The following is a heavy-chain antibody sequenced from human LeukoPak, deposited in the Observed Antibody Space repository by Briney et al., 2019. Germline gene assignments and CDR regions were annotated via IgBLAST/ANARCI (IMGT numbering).Heavy chain of an antibody. CDR2: IKQDESEK. Sequence: GGSLRLSRAASGFIFSIHWMSWVRQAPGKGLEWVTNIKQDESEKYYAASVEGRFTISRDNSRNTLYLQMNSLRAEDPAVYYCARGPYCSGGSCYSGLVDYWGQGTLVTVSS. CDR1: GFIFSIHW. CDR3: ARGPYCSGGSCYSGLVDY. V-gene: IGHV3-7*02. J-gene: IGHJ4*02. D-gene: IGHD2-15*01.